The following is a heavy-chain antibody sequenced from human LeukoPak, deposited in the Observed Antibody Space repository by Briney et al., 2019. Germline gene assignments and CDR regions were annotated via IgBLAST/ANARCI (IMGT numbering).Heavy chain of an antibody. V-gene: IGHV4-39*07. CDR1: GGSISSSSYY. Sequence: PSETLSLTCTVSGGSISSSSYYWGWIRQPPGKGLEWIGSIYYSGSTYYNPSLKSRVTISVDTSKNQFSLKLSSVTAADTAVYYCARGRGLRFAFDYWGQGTLVTVSS. CDR3: ARGRGLRFAFDY. J-gene: IGHJ4*02. D-gene: IGHD5-12*01. CDR2: IYYSGST.